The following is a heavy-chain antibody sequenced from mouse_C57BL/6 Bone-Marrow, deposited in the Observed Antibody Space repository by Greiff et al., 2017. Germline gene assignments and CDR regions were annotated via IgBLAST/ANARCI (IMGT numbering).Heavy chain of an antibody. CDR1: GFSLTSYG. CDR3: AKIYYGSSSDYYAMDY. J-gene: IGHJ4*01. D-gene: IGHD1-1*01. Sequence: QVQLQQSGPGLVQPSQSLSITCTVSGFSLTSYGLHWVRQSPGKGLEWLGVIWRGGSTDYNAAFMSRLSITKDNSKSQVFFKMNSLQADDTAIYYCAKIYYGSSSDYYAMDYWGQGTSVTVSS. V-gene: IGHV2-5*01. CDR2: IWRGGST.